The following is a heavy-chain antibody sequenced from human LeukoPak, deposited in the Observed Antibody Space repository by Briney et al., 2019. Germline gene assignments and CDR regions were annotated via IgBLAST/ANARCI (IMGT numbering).Heavy chain of an antibody. J-gene: IGHJ4*02. CDR2: INHSGST. CDR1: GGSFSGYY. CDR3: ARHSIANYDSSGYYSQYYFDY. V-gene: IGHV4-34*01. D-gene: IGHD3-22*01. Sequence: PSETLSLTCAVYGGSFSGYYWSWIRQPPGKGLEWIGEINHSGSTNYNPSLKSRVTISVDTSKNQFSLKLSSVTAADTAVYYCARHSIANYDSSGYYSQYYFDYWGQGTLVTVSS.